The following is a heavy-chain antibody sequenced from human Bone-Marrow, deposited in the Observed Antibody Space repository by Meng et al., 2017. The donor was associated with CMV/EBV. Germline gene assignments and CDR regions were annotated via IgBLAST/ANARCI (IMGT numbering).Heavy chain of an antibody. D-gene: IGHD2-2*02. V-gene: IGHV4-34*01. Sequence: SETLSLTCAVYGGSFSGYYWSWIRQPPGKGLEWIGEINHSGSTNYNPSLKSRVTISVDTSKNQFSLKLSSVTAADTAVYYCARGRCSSTSCYKGVIRAFDIWGQGTIVTVSS. CDR3: ARGRCSSTSCYKGVIRAFDI. CDR2: INHSGST. J-gene: IGHJ3*02. CDR1: GGSFSGYY.